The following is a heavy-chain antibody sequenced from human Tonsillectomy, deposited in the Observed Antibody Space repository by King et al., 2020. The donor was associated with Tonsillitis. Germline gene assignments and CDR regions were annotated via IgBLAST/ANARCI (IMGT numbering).Heavy chain of an antibody. Sequence: VQLVESGAEVKKPGSSVKVSCKASGGTFSSYAISWVRQAPGQGLEWMGGIIPIFGTANYAQKFQGRVTITADESTSPAYMELSSLRSEDTAVYYCARASYEGSYSYYYGMDVWGQGTTVTVSS. V-gene: IGHV1-69*01. CDR3: ARASYEGSYSYYYGMDV. CDR2: IIPIFGTA. J-gene: IGHJ6*02. D-gene: IGHD1-26*01. CDR1: GGTFSSYA.